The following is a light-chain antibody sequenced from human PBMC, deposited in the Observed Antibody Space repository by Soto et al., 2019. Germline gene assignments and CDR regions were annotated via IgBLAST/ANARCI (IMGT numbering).Light chain of an antibody. Sequence: QSVLTQPPSASGSPGQSVTISCTGTSSDIGDYNYVSWYQQYPGKAPKLIIYEVSERPSGVPDRFSGSKSGNTAYLTVSGLRTEDEADYYCCSYAGRNTLLFGGRTKLTVL. CDR3: CSYAGRNTLL. CDR2: EVS. CDR1: SSDIGDYNY. V-gene: IGLV2-8*01. J-gene: IGLJ2*01.